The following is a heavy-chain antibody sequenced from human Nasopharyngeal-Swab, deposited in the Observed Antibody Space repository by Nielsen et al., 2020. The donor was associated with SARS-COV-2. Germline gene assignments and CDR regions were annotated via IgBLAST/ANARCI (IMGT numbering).Heavy chain of an antibody. CDR1: GFTFNNYN. D-gene: IGHD3-3*02. V-gene: IGHV3-21*01. CDR3: ANAFDY. CDR2: ISSSSSYI. Sequence: GESLKISCAASGFTFNNYNFNWVRQAPGKGPEWVSSISSSSSYIYYADSVKGRFTISRDNAKNSLYLQMNSLRAEDTAVYYCANAFDYWGQGTLVTVSS. J-gene: IGHJ4*02.